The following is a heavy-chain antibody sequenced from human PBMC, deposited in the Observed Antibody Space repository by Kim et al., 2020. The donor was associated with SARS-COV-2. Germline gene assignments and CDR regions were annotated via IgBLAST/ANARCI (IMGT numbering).Heavy chain of an antibody. V-gene: IGHV3-33*06. CDR1: GFTFSSYG. D-gene: IGHD3-10*01. CDR2: ICYDGSIK. J-gene: IGHJ6*02. Sequence: GGSLRLSCAASGFTFSSYGMHWVRQAPGKLLECLSVICYDGSIKYYADSVKGRFTISRDNSKNTLYLQMISLRAEYTAVYFCAKVFTMVRGLYGMDVWGQGTTVTVSS. CDR3: AKVFTMVRGLYGMDV.